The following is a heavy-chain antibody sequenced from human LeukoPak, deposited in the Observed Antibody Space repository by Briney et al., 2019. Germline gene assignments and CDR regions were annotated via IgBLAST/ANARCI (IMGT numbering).Heavy chain of an antibody. V-gene: IGHV1-8*01. CDR2: MNPNSGNT. D-gene: IGHD3-22*01. CDR1: GYIFTSYD. CDR3: ARSLRNPYYYDSSAYELGVFDY. Sequence: ASVKVSCKASGYIFTSYDINWVRQATGQGLEWMGWMNPNSGNTGYAQKVQGRVTMTRNTSISTAYMELSSLRSEDTAVYYCARSLRNPYYYDSSAYELGVFDYWGQGTLVTVSS. J-gene: IGHJ4*02.